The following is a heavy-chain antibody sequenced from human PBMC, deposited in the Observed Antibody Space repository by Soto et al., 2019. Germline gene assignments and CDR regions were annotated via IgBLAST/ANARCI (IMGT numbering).Heavy chain of an antibody. Sequence: GKVSCKASGYTFTTYSMHWVRQAPGQRLEWMGWINAGNGNTHYSQKFQGRVTITRDTSASTAYMELSSLRSEDTAVYYCARVQVPAAGMVVWFDPWGQGTLVTVSS. D-gene: IGHD6-13*01. CDR3: ARVQVPAAGMVVWFDP. J-gene: IGHJ5*02. CDR1: GYTFTTYS. CDR2: INAGNGNT. V-gene: IGHV1-3*01.